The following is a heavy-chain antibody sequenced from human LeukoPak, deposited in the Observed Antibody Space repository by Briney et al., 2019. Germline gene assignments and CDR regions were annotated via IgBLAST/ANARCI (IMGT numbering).Heavy chain of an antibody. Sequence: PGGSLRLSCAASGFTFSFYSMNWVRQAPGKGLEWVSYISSSSSTIYYADSVKGRFTISRDNAKNSLYLQMNSLRAEDTAVYYCAKEGGSYDSDYFDYWGQGTLVTVSS. V-gene: IGHV3-48*01. J-gene: IGHJ4*02. D-gene: IGHD1-26*01. CDR1: GFTFSFYS. CDR2: ISSSSSTI. CDR3: AKEGGSYDSDYFDY.